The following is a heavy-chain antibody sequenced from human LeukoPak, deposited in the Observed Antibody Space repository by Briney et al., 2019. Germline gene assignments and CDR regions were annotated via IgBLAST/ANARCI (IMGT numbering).Heavy chain of an antibody. J-gene: IGHJ5*02. CDR3: ARGEQQLVPGWFDP. Sequence: SETLSLTCTVSGGSISNSYWNWIRQTPGKGLEWIAYIYYIGSTNYNPSLQSRVTISIDTSKNQFSLKLSSVTAADTAVYYCARGEQQLVPGWFDPRGQGTLVTVSS. D-gene: IGHD6-13*01. CDR1: GGSISNSY. CDR2: IYYIGST. V-gene: IGHV4-59*12.